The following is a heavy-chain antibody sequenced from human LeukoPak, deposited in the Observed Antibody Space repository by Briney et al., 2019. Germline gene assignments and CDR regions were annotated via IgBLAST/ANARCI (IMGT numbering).Heavy chain of an antibody. CDR3: ARSGASVVRRFDP. Sequence: TGGSLRLSCAASGFTFSSYAMRWVRQAPGKGVEGISYVSSRSSRIDHADSVKGRFTISRDNAKNSLYLQMNSLRVEDTAVYYCARSGASVVRRFDPWGQGTLVTVSS. V-gene: IGHV3-48*01. CDR1: GFTFSSYA. J-gene: IGHJ5*02. CDR2: VSSRSSRI. D-gene: IGHD2-15*01.